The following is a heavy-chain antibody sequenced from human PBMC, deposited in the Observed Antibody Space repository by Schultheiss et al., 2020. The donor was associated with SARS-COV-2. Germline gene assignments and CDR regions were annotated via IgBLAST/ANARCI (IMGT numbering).Heavy chain of an antibody. J-gene: IGHJ6*02. Sequence: SVKVSCKASGGTFSSYAISWVRQAPGQGLEWMGGIIPIFGTANYAQKFQGRVTITADESTDTAYMDLSSLRSDDSAVYYCASSSIAARDSDYYGMDVWGQGTTVTVSS. CDR2: IIPIFGTA. CDR1: GGTFSSYA. CDR3: ASSSIAARDSDYYGMDV. D-gene: IGHD6-6*01. V-gene: IGHV1-69*13.